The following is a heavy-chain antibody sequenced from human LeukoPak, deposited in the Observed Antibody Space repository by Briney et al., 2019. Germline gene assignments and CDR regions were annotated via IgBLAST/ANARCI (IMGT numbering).Heavy chain of an antibody. D-gene: IGHD3-3*01. CDR2: IRSSDNTR. Sequence: GGSLRLSCAASGFTFSSYEMNWVRQAPGEGLDWVSYIRSSDNTRNYDDYVNGRFTIARANAKNKNYLQMNSLTAADTAVYYCARGAWSGSYLGAFDIWGQGTMVTVSS. CDR3: ARGAWSGSYLGAFDI. V-gene: IGHV3-48*03. J-gene: IGHJ3*02. CDR1: GFTFSSYE.